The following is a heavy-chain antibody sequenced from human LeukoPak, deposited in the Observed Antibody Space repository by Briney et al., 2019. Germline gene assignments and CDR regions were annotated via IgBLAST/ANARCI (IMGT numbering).Heavy chain of an antibody. CDR2: INPTDGST. CDR1: GYTFTSYY. CDR3: AKDFTQVVVVAATNSWFDP. Sequence: ASVKVSCKASGYTFTSYYMHWVRQAPGRGLEWMGIINPTDGSTSYAQRFLGRVTMTRDTSTSTVYMELSSLRSEDTAVYYCAKDFTQVVVVAATNSWFDPWGQGTLVTVSS. D-gene: IGHD2-15*01. V-gene: IGHV1-46*01. J-gene: IGHJ5*02.